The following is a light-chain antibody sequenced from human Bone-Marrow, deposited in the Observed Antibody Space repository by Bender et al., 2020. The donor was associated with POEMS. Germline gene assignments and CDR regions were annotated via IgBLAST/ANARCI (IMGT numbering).Light chain of an antibody. CDR1: SSDVGGYDY. J-gene: IGLJ1*01. V-gene: IGLV2-11*01. Sequence: QSALTQPHSVSGSPGQSVTISCTGTSSDVGGYDYVSWYQHHPGKAPKLMIYDVSKRPSGVSNRFSGSKSGNTASLTISGLQAEDETDYYCCSFAGSSPFAYVFGTGTRVTVL. CDR2: DVS. CDR3: CSFAGSSPFAYV.